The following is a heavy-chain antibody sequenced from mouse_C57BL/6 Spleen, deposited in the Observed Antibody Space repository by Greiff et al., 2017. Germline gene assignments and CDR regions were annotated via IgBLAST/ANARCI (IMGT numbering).Heavy chain of an antibody. V-gene: IGHV3-6*01. Sequence: EVQLQESGPGLVKPSQSLSLTCSVTGYSITSGYYWNWIRQFPGNKLEWMGYISYDGSNNYNPSLKNRISITRDTSKNQFFLKLNSVTTEDTATYYCAREMGYDYDDYAMDYWGQGTSVTVSS. D-gene: IGHD2-4*01. CDR1: GYSITSGYY. J-gene: IGHJ4*01. CDR3: AREMGYDYDDYAMDY. CDR2: ISYDGSN.